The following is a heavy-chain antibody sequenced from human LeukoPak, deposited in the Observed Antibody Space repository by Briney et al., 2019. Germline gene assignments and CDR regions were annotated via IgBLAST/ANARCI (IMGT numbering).Heavy chain of an antibody. CDR2: IYPADSDT. J-gene: IGHJ6*02. V-gene: IGHV5-51*01. D-gene: IGHD3-22*01. Sequence: GESLKISCQVSGYIFTNYWIGWVRQMPGKGLESMGIIYPADSDTTYSPSFQGQVTISADKSINTVYLQWSSLKASDTAMYYCARHSYYDSSGYYYYGMDVWGQGTTVTVSS. CDR3: ARHSYYDSSGYYYYGMDV. CDR1: GYIFTNYW.